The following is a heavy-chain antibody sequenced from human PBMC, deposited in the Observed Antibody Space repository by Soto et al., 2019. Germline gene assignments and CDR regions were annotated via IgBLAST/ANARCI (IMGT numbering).Heavy chain of an antibody. CDR1: GFTFSSYA. CDR2: ISESGGST. CDR3: AKRSPYSSGWYSPIFDY. Sequence: GGSLRLSCAASGFTFSSYAMSWVRQAPGKGLEWVSAISESGGSTHYADSVRGRFTVSRDNSKNSLSLRMNSLRDEDTAVYFCAKRSPYSSGWYSPIFDYWGQGALVTVSS. V-gene: IGHV3-23*01. D-gene: IGHD6-13*01. J-gene: IGHJ4*02.